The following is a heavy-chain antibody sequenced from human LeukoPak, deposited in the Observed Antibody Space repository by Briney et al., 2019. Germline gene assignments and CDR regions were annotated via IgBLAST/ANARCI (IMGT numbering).Heavy chain of an antibody. V-gene: IGHV3-23*01. Sequence: PGRSLRLSCAASGFTFSSYAMSWVRQAPGKGLEWVSAISGSGGSTYYADSVKGRFTISRDNSKNTLYLQMNSLRAEDTAVYYCAKVVGTMVRGVPYYYYYGMDVWGQGTTVTVSS. CDR1: GFTFSSYA. J-gene: IGHJ6*02. D-gene: IGHD3-10*01. CDR3: AKVVGTMVRGVPYYYYYGMDV. CDR2: ISGSGGST.